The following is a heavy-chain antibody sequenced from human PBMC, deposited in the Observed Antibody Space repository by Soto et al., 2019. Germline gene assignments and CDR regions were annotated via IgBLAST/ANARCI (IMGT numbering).Heavy chain of an antibody. CDR2: INPAGSEK. CDR1: GFTFSNYW. J-gene: IGHJ2*01. CDR3: VRARIDL. Sequence: EVQLVESGGGLVQPGGSLRLSCAASGFTFSNYWMTWVRQAPGKGLEWVANINPAGSEKYYVDSVKGRFTISRDNVKNSLYLQMNSLTAEDTALYYCVRARIDLWGRGTLVTVSS. V-gene: IGHV3-7*01.